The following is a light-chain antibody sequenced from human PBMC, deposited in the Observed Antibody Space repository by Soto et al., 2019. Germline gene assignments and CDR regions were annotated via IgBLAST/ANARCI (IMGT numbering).Light chain of an antibody. CDR2: DVS. Sequence: QSALTQPASVSGSPGQSITISCTGTSSDVGGYNYVSWYQQRPGKAPKLMIYDVSNRPSGVSNRFSGSKSDNTASLTISGLQAEDEADYYCSSYTSSSTPYVFGTGTKLTVL. CDR1: SSDVGGYNY. V-gene: IGLV2-14*01. J-gene: IGLJ1*01. CDR3: SSYTSSSTPYV.